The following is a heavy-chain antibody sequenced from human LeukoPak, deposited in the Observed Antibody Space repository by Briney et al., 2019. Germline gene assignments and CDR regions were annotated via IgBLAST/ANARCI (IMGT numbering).Heavy chain of an antibody. D-gene: IGHD3-3*01. CDR2: MYYTEAT. Sequence: SETLSLTCTVSGGSISSGTYYWGWVRQPPGKGLEWIGSMYYTEATYYNPSLKSRVTISVGTSNNQFSLKLSSVTAADTAVYYCAGTDFCYFDYWGQGTLVTVSS. J-gene: IGHJ4*02. CDR3: AGTDFCYFDY. CDR1: GGSISSGTYY. V-gene: IGHV4-39*01.